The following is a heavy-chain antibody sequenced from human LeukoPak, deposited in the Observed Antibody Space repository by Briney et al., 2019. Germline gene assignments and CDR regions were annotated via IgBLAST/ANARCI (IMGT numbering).Heavy chain of an antibody. V-gene: IGHV4-39*07. D-gene: IGHD3-10*01. Sequence: SETLSLTCTVSGGSISSSSYYWGWIRQPPGKGLEWIGSIYYSVTSDYNPSLKSRVTMSVDMSTNQISLKLSSVTAADTAVYYCARASGGDGSGSLWGQGTLVTVSS. CDR2: IYYSVTS. J-gene: IGHJ4*02. CDR1: GGSISSSSYY. CDR3: ARASGGDGSGSL.